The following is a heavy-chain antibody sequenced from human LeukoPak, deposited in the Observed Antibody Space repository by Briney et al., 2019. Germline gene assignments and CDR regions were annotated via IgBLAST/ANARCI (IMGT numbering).Heavy chain of an antibody. Sequence: GGSLRLSCAASGFTFDDYAMHWVRQAPGKGLEWVSGINWNGGSTGYADSVKGRFTISRDNAKNSLYLQMNSLRAEDTALYYCARSNYYDSSVMGVWGKGTTVTVSS. V-gene: IGHV3-20*04. CDR3: ARSNYYDSSVMGV. CDR2: INWNGGST. CDR1: GFTFDDYA. J-gene: IGHJ6*04. D-gene: IGHD3-22*01.